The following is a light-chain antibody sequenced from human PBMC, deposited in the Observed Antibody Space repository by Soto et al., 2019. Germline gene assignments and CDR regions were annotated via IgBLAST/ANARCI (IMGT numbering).Light chain of an antibody. CDR3: CSYTGASTLV. Sequence: QSALTQPASVSGSPGQSITISCTGTSSDVGAYKYVSWYQQHPGKAPKLMIYEVSNRPSGVSNRFSGSKSGNTASVTISGLQAEDEADYYCCSYTGASTLVFGSGTKVTVL. CDR2: EVS. J-gene: IGLJ1*01. CDR1: SSDVGAYKY. V-gene: IGLV2-14*01.